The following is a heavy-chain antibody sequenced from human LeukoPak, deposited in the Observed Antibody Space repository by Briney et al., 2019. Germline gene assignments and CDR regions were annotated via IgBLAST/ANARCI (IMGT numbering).Heavy chain of an antibody. D-gene: IGHD1-26*01. CDR3: AREGISGSYPLDY. Sequence: SETLSLTCTVSGGSISSSSYYWGWIRQPPGKGLEWIGSIYYSGSTYYNPSLKSRVTISVDTSKNQFSLKLSSVTAADTAVYYCAREGISGSYPLDYWGQGTLVTVSS. CDR2: IYYSGST. J-gene: IGHJ4*02. V-gene: IGHV4-39*07. CDR1: GGSISSSSYY.